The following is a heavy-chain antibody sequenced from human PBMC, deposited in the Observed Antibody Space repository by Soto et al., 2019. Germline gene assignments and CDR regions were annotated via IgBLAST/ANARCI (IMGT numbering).Heavy chain of an antibody. J-gene: IGHJ5*02. CDR3: ARDQGGSDYNWFDP. CDR1: GCSISSYY. D-gene: IGHD2-21*02. CDR2: IYYIGST. Sequence: SEKLSLTCTVSGCSISSYYWSWIRQPPGKGLEWIGYIYYIGSTNYNPSLKSRVTMSVDTSKNQFSLKLSSVTAADTAVYYCARDQGGSDYNWFDPWGQGTLVTVS. V-gene: IGHV4-59*01.